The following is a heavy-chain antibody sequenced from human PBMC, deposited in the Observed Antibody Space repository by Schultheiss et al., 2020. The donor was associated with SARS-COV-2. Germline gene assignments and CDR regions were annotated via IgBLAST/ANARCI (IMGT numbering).Heavy chain of an antibody. D-gene: IGHD3-9*01. V-gene: IGHV4-59*01. CDR1: GGSFSGYY. CDR2: IYYSGST. Sequence: SQTLSLTCAVYGGSFSGYYWSWIRQPPGKGLEWIVYIYYSGSTNYNPSLKSRVTISIDKSKNQFSLKLSSVTAADTAVYYCARGGGLRYFDWYYYYGMDVWGQGTTVTVSS. CDR3: ARGGGLRYFDWYYYYGMDV. J-gene: IGHJ6*02.